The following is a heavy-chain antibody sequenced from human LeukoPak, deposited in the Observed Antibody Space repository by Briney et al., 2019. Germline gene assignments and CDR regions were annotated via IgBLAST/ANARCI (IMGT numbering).Heavy chain of an antibody. D-gene: IGHD5-18*01. CDR3: ARSIGERGYSYGWVYYYYYYMDV. CDR2: ISYDGSNK. Sequence: GGSLRLSCAASGFTFSSYGMHWVRQAPGKGLEWVAVISYDGSNKYYADSVKGRFTISRDNSKNTLYLQMNSLRAEDTAVYYCARSIGERGYSYGWVYYYYYYMDVWGKGTTVTVSS. J-gene: IGHJ6*03. V-gene: IGHV3-30*03. CDR1: GFTFSSYG.